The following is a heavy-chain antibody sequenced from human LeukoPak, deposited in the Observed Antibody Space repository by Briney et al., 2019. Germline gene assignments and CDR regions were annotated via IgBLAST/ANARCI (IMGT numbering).Heavy chain of an antibody. V-gene: IGHV3-23*01. CDR1: GFTFSNYG. CDR2: ISGSGDST. Sequence: GGTLRLSCAASGFTFSNYGMSWVRQAPGKGLEWVSSISGSGDSTYYADSVKGRFTISRDNSKNTLYLQMNSLRAEDTAVYYCAKTAGIAAAADFDYWGQGTLVTVSS. CDR3: AKTAGIAAAADFDY. J-gene: IGHJ4*02. D-gene: IGHD6-13*01.